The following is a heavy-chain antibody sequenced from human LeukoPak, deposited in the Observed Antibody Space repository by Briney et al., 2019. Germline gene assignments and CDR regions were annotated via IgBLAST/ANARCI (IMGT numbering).Heavy chain of an antibody. CDR3: AGVLLDHYYDSSGYLGTLDY. J-gene: IGHJ4*02. V-gene: IGHV1-18*01. Sequence: ASVKVSCKASVYTFTNYGISWVRQAPGQGLEWLGWINTYNGNTNYAQKFQGRVTMTTDTSTSTAYMELRSLRSDDTAVYYCAGVLLDHYYDSSGYLGTLDYWGQGTLVTVSS. D-gene: IGHD3-22*01. CDR1: VYTFTNYG. CDR2: INTYNGNT.